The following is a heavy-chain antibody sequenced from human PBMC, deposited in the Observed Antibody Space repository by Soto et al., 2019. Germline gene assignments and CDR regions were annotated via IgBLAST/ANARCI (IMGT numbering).Heavy chain of an antibody. D-gene: IGHD3-3*01. CDR1: GFTFSSYA. V-gene: IGHV3-23*01. CDR3: AMGVTIFGVVTPGY. CDR2: ISGSGGST. J-gene: IGHJ4*02. Sequence: PGGSLRLSCAASGFTFSSYAMSWVRQAPGKGLEWVSAISGSGGSTYYADSVKGRFTISRDNSKNTLYLQMNSLRAEDTAVYYCAMGVTIFGVVTPGYWGQGTLVTVSS.